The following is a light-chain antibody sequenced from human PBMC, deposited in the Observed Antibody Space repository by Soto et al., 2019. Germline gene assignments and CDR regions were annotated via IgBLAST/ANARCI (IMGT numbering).Light chain of an antibody. CDR3: QKYNSAPLT. Sequence: DVQMTQSPSSLSAFVGDRVTITCRASQGIAPYLAWFQQKPGKVPKLLIYATSTSQSGVPSRFSGSGSGTDFTLTINSLQTEDVGTYYCQKYNSAPLTFGGGTKVDIK. CDR1: QGIAPY. CDR2: ATS. J-gene: IGKJ4*01. V-gene: IGKV1-27*01.